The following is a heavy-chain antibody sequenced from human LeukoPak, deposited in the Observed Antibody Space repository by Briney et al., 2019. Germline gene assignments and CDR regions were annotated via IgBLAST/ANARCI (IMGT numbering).Heavy chain of an antibody. J-gene: IGHJ4*02. CDR1: GYTFIGYY. V-gene: IGHV1-2*02. CDR3: ARTQPNLNIVVVPAATYYYFDY. CDR2: INPNSGGT. Sequence: GASVKVSCKASGYTFIGYYMHWVRQAPGQGLEWMGWINPNSGGTNYAQKFQGRVTMTRDTSIRTAYMELSRLRSDDTAVYYCARTQPNLNIVVVPAATYYYFDYWGQGTLVTVSS. D-gene: IGHD2-2*01.